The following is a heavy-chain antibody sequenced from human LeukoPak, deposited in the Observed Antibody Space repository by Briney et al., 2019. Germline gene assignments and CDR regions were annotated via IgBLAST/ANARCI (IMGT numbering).Heavy chain of an antibody. J-gene: IGHJ4*02. CDR2: MNPKSGNT. Sequence: ASVKVSCKTSGYTFTSFDINWVRQATGQGLEWMGWMNPKSGNTGYAQKFQGRVTMTRDTSISTAYMELSSLRSEDAAVYYCASARGRSSSGSSSLDYWGQGTLVTVSS. D-gene: IGHD2-15*01. CDR3: ASARGRSSSGSSSLDY. CDR1: GYTFTSFD. V-gene: IGHV1-8*01.